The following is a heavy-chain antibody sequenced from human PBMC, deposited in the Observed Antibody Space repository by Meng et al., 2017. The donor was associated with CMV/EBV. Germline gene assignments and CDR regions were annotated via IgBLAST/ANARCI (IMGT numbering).Heavy chain of an antibody. CDR3: ARAAPDYYDSSGPPDY. Sequence: LQESGPVLGKPSASLALTFTVSGGAISSSSYYWGWIRQPPGKGLEWIGSIYYSGSTYYNPSLKSRVTISVDTSKNQFSLKLSSVTAADTAVYYCARAAPDYYDSSGPPDYWGQGTLVT. J-gene: IGHJ4*02. D-gene: IGHD3-22*01. V-gene: IGHV4-39*07. CDR2: IYYSGST. CDR1: GGAISSSSYY.